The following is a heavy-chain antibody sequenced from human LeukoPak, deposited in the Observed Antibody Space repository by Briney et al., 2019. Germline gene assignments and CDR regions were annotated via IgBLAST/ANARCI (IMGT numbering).Heavy chain of an antibody. V-gene: IGHV3-74*01. Sequence: GGSLRLSCAASGFTFSTYWMHWVRQAPGTGLVWVSLITSDGSSTNYADSVKGRFTISRDNAKNTLYLQMKSLRAGDTAVYYCARAGLDAFDIWGQGTMVTVSS. CDR2: ITSDGSST. CDR1: GFTFSTYW. J-gene: IGHJ3*02. CDR3: ARAGLDAFDI.